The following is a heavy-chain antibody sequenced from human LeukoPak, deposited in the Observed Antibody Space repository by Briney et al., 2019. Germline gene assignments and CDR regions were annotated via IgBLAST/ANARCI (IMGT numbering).Heavy chain of an antibody. CDR3: NYYYYGMDV. J-gene: IGHJ6*02. CDR2: INHSGST. CDR1: GGSFSGYY. Sequence: SETLSLTCAVYGGSFSGYYWSWIRQPPGKGLEWIGEINHSGSTNYNPSLKSRVTISVDASKNQFSLKLSSVTAADTAVYCCNYYYYGMDVWGQGTTVTVSS. V-gene: IGHV4-34*01.